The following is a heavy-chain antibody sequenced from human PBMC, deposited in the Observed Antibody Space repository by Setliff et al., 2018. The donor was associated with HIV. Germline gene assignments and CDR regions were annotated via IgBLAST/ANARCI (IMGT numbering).Heavy chain of an antibody. Sequence: SVKVSCKASGYTFTGYYMYWVRQAPGQGLEWMGWINPNSGGTNYAQKFQGRVTMTRDTSISTAYMELSRLRSDDTAVYYCARLWLHYGDDIPKFAPWGQGILVTVSS. CDR2: INPNSGGT. J-gene: IGHJ5*02. CDR3: ARLWLHYGDDIPKFAP. D-gene: IGHD2-21*02. CDR1: GYTFTGYY. V-gene: IGHV1-2*02.